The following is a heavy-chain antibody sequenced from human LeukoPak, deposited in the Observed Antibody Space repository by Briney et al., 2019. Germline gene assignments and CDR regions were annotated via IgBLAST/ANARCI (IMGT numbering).Heavy chain of an antibody. V-gene: IGHV3-23*01. D-gene: IGHD6-13*01. CDR3: AKGSLGSWYYFDY. Sequence: GGSLRLSCAASGFTFGSSAMSWVRQAPGKGPEWVSTFSRSGPDTYYADSVKGRFTIFRDNSKNTLYLQMNSLRAEDTAVYYCAKGSLGSWYYFDYWGQGTLVAVSS. J-gene: IGHJ4*02. CDR2: FSRSGPDT. CDR1: GFTFGSSA.